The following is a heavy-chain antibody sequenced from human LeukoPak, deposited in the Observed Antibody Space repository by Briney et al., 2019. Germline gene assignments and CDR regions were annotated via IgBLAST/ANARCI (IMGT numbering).Heavy chain of an antibody. Sequence: SETLSLTCTVSGGSISSSSYYWGWIRQPPGKGLEWIGSIYYSGSTYYNPSLKSRVTISVDTSKNQFSLKLTSVTAADTAVYYCAREGFSAVAGPPEPVPLGYWGQGTLVTVSS. D-gene: IGHD6-19*01. CDR1: GGSISSSSYY. J-gene: IGHJ4*02. CDR2: IYYSGST. V-gene: IGHV4-39*07. CDR3: AREGFSAVAGPPEPVPLGY.